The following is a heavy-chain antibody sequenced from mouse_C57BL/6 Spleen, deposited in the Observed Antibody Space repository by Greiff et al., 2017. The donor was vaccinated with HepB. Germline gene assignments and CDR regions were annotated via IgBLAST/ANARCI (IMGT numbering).Heavy chain of an antibody. J-gene: IGHJ4*01. CDR3: ALDSAGPGAMDY. D-gene: IGHD3-2*02. V-gene: IGHV1-80*01. CDR1: GYAFSSYW. Sequence: VKLMESGAELVKPGASVKISCKASGYAFSSYWMNWVKQRPGKGLEWIGQIYPGDGDNNYNGKFKGKATLTADKSSSTAYMQLSSLNSEDSAVYFCALDSAGPGAMDYVGQGTSVTVSS. CDR2: IYPGDGDN.